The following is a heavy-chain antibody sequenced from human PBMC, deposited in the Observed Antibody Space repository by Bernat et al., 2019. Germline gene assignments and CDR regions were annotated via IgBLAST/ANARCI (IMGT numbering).Heavy chain of an antibody. J-gene: IGHJ4*02. Sequence: EVQLVESGGGLVQPGGSLRLSCAASGLTLTAYWMTWVRQAPGKGLEWVANIKEDGSDKNYMDAVKGRFTISRDTAKNSQFMQMNSLRAEDTAIYYCVGAPNRDFFDYWGQGTLVTVSS. D-gene: IGHD3-16*01. CDR2: IKEDGSDK. V-gene: IGHV3-7*03. CDR1: GLTLTAYW. CDR3: VGAPNRDFFDY.